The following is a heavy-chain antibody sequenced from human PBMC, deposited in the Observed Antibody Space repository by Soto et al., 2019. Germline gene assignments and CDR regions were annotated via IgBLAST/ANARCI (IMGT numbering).Heavy chain of an antibody. CDR2: ISHSGLR. D-gene: IGHD6-19*01. Sequence: QVQLQESGPGLVKPSETLSLTCIVSGVSISSGYCPWIRQSPGKGLEWIGYISHSGLRHYRASLQSRLTMSVETSKNQFSLNLTSVTAADTAIYSCATSKPPCPGCYPWGQGTLVTVSS. V-gene: IGHV4-59*01. CDR1: GVSISSGY. J-gene: IGHJ5*02. CDR3: ATSKPPCPGCYP.